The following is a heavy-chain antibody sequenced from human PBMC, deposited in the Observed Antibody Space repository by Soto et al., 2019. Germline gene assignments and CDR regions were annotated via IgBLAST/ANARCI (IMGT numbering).Heavy chain of an antibody. CDR1: GYSFTSYW. V-gene: IGHV5-51*01. Sequence: GESLKISCKGSGYSFTSYWIGWVRQMPGKGLEWMGIIYPGDSDTRYSPSFQGQVTISADKSISTAYLQWSSLKASDTAMYYCARGDPYSSACRTHQYPGLEVGGQGTADNASS. J-gene: IGHJ6*01. CDR2: IYPGDSDT. CDR3: ARGDPYSSACRTHQYPGLEV. D-gene: IGHD3-22*01.